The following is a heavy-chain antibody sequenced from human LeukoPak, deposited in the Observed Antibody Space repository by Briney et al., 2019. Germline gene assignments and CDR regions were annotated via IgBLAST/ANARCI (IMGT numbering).Heavy chain of an antibody. CDR2: IRYDGSNK. Sequence: GGSLRLSCAASGFTFSSYGMHWVRQAPGKGLEWVAFIRYDGSNKYYADSVKGRFTISRDNSKNTLYLQMNSLKTEDTAVYYCTREAITMVRGVISQNEIDYWGQGTLVTVSS. V-gene: IGHV3-30*02. CDR3: TREAITMVRGVISQNEIDY. J-gene: IGHJ4*02. CDR1: GFTFSSYG. D-gene: IGHD3-10*01.